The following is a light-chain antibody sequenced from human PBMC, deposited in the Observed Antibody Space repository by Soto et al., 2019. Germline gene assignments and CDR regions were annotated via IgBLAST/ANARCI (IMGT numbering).Light chain of an antibody. V-gene: IGLV2-14*01. CDR3: SSYTSSSTLHV. CDR1: SSDVGSYKY. Sequence: QSALTQPASVSGSPGQSITISCTGTSSDVGSYKYVSWYQHHPGKAPKLMIYEVSNRPSGVSNRFSGSKSGSTASLTISGLQAEDEADYYCSSYTSSSTLHVFGTGTKVT. J-gene: IGLJ1*01. CDR2: EVS.